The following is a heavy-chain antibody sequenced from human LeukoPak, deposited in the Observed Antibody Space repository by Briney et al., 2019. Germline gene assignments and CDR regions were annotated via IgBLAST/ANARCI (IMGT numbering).Heavy chain of an antibody. CDR2: IYSGGST. CDR3: ARDRLYSSSSEDY. J-gene: IGHJ4*02. Sequence: PGGSLRLSCAASGFTVNSTYMSWVRQAPGKGLEWVSVIYSGGSTYYADSVKGRFTISRDNSKNTLYLQMNSLRAEDTAVYYCARDRLYSSSSEDYWGQGTLVTVSS. CDR1: GFTVNSTY. V-gene: IGHV3-53*01. D-gene: IGHD6-6*01.